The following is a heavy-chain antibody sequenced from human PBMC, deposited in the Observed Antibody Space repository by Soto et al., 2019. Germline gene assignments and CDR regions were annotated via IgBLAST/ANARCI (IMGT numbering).Heavy chain of an antibody. CDR2: ISAYNGNT. V-gene: IGHV1-18*01. J-gene: IGHJ4*02. Sequence: ASVKVSCKASGYTFTSYGISWVRQAPGQGLEWMGWISAYNGNTNYAQKLQGRVTMTTDTSTSTAYMELRSLRSDDTAVYYCARDVGVVVIAATVLKDYWGQGTLVTVSS. D-gene: IGHD2-15*01. CDR3: ARDVGVVVIAATVLKDY. CDR1: GYTFTSYG.